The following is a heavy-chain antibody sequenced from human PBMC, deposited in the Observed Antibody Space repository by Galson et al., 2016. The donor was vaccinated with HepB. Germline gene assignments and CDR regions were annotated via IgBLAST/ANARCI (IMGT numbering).Heavy chain of an antibody. D-gene: IGHD2-2*01. CDR1: GFRFGDHA. CDR3: ARENRKDSSSWYGGMDV. CDR2: INWQSGNV. V-gene: IGHV3-9*01. Sequence: SLRLSCAASGFRFGDHAMNWVRQVSGKGLEWVAGINWQSGNVAYAGSVAGRFTVSRDNAENSLYLQMNSLRPEDTALYYCARENRKDSSSWYGGMDVWGQGTTDTVS. J-gene: IGHJ6*02.